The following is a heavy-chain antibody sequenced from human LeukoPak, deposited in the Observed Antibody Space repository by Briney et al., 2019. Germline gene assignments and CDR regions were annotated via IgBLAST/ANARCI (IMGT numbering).Heavy chain of an antibody. V-gene: IGHV4-31*03. J-gene: IGHJ5*02. CDR2: IYYSGST. CDR3: ARTEDSSPRWFDP. D-gene: IGHD6-13*01. Sequence: SETLSLTCTVSGASISSGGYYWSWLRQHPGKGLEWIGYIYYSGSTNYNPSLKSRVTISVDTSKNQFSLKLSSVTAADTAVYYCARTEDSSPRWFDPWGQGTLVTVSS. CDR1: GASISSGGYY.